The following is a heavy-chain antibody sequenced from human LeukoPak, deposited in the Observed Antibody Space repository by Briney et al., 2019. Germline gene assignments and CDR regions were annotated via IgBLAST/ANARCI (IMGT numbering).Heavy chain of an antibody. D-gene: IGHD1-26*01. J-gene: IGHJ2*01. CDR2: IYASGST. CDR3: ASLVGATTYWYFDL. CDR1: GGSISSYY. V-gene: IGHV4-4*09. Sequence: SETLSLTCTVSGGSISSYYWSWIRQPPGKGLEWIGYIYASGSTNYNPSLKSRVTISVDTSKNQFSLKLSSVTAADTAVYYCASLVGATTYWYFDLWGRGTLVTVSS.